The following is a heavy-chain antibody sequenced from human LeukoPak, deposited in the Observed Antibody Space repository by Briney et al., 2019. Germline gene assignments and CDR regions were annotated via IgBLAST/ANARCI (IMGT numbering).Heavy chain of an antibody. CDR1: GGTFSSYA. V-gene: IGHV1-69*13. J-gene: IGHJ6*02. D-gene: IGHD3-9*01. CDR2: IIPIFGTA. Sequence: ASVKVSCKASGGTFSSYAISWVRQAPGQGLEWMGGIIPIFGTANYAQKFQGRVTITADESTSTAYMELSSLRSEDTAVYCCARGGGILTGYYKGYEDYYYGMDVWGQGTTVTVSS. CDR3: ARGGGILTGYYKGYEDYYYGMDV.